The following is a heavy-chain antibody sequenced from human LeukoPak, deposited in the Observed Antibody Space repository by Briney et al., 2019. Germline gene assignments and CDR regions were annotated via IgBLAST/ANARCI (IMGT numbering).Heavy chain of an antibody. Sequence: SETLSLTCTVSGGSISSSYWSWIRQPPGKGLEWIGYIYYSGSTNYNPSLKSRVTISVDTSKNQFSLKLSSVTAADTAVYYCARQYYYGSGSYYDLWGQGTLVTVSS. CDR1: GGSISSSY. CDR3: ARQYYYGSGSYYDL. J-gene: IGHJ4*02. V-gene: IGHV4-59*01. D-gene: IGHD3-10*01. CDR2: IYYSGST.